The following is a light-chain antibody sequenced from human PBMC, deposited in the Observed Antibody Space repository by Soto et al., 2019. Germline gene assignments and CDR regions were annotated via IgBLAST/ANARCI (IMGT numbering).Light chain of an antibody. CDR2: DAS. CDR3: QQYNSYPWT. Sequence: DIQMSQSPSTLSASVGDRVTITCRASQSISSWLAWYQQKPGKAPKLLIYDASSLESGVPSRFSGSGSGTEFTLTISSLQPDDVATYYCQQYNSYPWTFGQGTKVDIK. J-gene: IGKJ1*01. CDR1: QSISSW. V-gene: IGKV1-5*01.